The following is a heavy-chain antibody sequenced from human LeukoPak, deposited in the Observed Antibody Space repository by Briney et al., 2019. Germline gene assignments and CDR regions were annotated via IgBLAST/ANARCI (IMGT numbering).Heavy chain of an antibody. D-gene: IGHD2-15*01. J-gene: IGHJ6*03. Sequence: GGSLRLSCAASGFTFSNYDMTWVRQAPGKGLEWVSAISASGGSTYYADSVKGRFTIFRDKSKNTLYLQMNSLRAEDTAVYYCAKVGCSGGSCYSNYYYYMDVWGKGTTVTISS. CDR2: ISASGGST. CDR1: GFTFSNYD. V-gene: IGHV3-23*01. CDR3: AKVGCSGGSCYSNYYYYMDV.